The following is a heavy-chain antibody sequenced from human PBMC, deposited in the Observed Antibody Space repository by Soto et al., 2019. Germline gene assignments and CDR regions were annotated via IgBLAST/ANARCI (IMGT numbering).Heavy chain of an antibody. J-gene: IGHJ4*02. CDR1: GFSLPTSGVG. D-gene: IGHD3-3*01. V-gene: IGHV2-5*02. CDR3: AHRVLRTVFGLVTTTAIYFDF. Sequence: QIPLNESGPTQVKPRQTLTLTCTFSGFSLPTSGVGVGWIRQSPGKAPEWVALIYWDDDKCYSPSLKSRLTITKDTSKNQVVLTMADLDPADTATYYCAHRVLRTVFGLVTTTAIYFDFWGQGTPVAVSS. CDR2: IYWDDDK.